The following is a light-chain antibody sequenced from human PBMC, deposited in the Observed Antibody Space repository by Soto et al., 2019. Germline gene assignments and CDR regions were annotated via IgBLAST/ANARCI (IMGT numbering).Light chain of an antibody. J-gene: IGKJ1*01. Sequence: DIQLTQSPSSLSASVGDRVTITRRASQSISSYLNWYQQKPGKAPKLLIYATSSMQSGVTSRISGSGSVSDFTLIISSLQPEYFATYYCQQSYSTPRTFGQGTKVDIK. CDR1: QSISSY. CDR3: QQSYSTPRT. V-gene: IGKV1-39*01. CDR2: ATS.